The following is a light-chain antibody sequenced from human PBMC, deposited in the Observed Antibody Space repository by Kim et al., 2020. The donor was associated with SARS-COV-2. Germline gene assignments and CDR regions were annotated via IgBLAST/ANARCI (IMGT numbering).Light chain of an antibody. V-gene: IGKV1-5*01. CDR2: DAS. J-gene: IGKJ1*01. CDR3: QQYSSPSPWT. Sequence: SVGDRVIITCRASETIRTWLAWYQQKPGKAPNLLIYDASSLQSGVPSRFSGRGSGTEFTLTITSLQPDDFATYYCQQYSSPSPWTFGQGTKVDIK. CDR1: ETIRTW.